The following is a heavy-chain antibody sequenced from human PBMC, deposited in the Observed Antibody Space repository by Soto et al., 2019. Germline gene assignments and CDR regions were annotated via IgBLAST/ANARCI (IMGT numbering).Heavy chain of an antibody. J-gene: IGHJ5*01. CDR2: ISVYNGNT. CDR3: ARDMTSVFKADLGVTDNWFVY. Sequence: QVQLVQSGAEVKKPGASVKVSCKASGYTFTNYGISWVRQAPGQGLEWMGWISVYNGNTKYAQKFQGRVTMTTDTSTNTAYTELRSLRSDDTAVYYCARDMTSVFKADLGVTDNWFVYWGQGTLVTVSS. D-gene: IGHD1-26*01. V-gene: IGHV1-18*01. CDR1: GYTFTNYG.